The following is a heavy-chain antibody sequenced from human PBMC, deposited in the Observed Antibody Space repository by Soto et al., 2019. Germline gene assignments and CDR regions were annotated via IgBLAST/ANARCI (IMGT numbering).Heavy chain of an antibody. Sequence: QVQLVESGGGVVQPGRSLRLSCAASGFPFTSYGMHWVREGPDKGLEWVAIISYDGSDKYYADSVKGRFTISRDNSKKTLYLQMNSLRPEDTGLYYCVGGQYYFDYRGQGTLVIFSS. CDR1: GFPFTSYG. V-gene: IGHV3-30*03. D-gene: IGHD3-10*01. CDR3: VGGQYYFDY. CDR2: ISYDGSDK. J-gene: IGHJ4*02.